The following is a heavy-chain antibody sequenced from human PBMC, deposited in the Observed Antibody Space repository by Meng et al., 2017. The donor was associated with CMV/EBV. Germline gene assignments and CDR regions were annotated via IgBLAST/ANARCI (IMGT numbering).Heavy chain of an antibody. CDR3: AREGISDQLLSENWFDP. J-gene: IGHJ5*02. CDR1: GYTFTSYD. D-gene: IGHD2-2*01. CDR2: MNPNSGNT. V-gene: IGHV1-8*03. Sequence: ASVKVSCKASGYTFTSYDINWVRQATGQGLEWMGWMNPNSGNTGYAQKFQGRVTITRNTSISTAYMKLSSLRSEDTAVYYCAREGISDQLLSENWFDPWGQGTLVTVSS.